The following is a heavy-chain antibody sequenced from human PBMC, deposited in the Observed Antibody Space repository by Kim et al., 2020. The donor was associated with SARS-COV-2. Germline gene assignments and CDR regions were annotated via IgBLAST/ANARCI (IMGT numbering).Heavy chain of an antibody. J-gene: IGHJ4*01. CDR3: ARGKEYSSGRGFDY. V-gene: IGHV4-4*07. Sequence: NPYLKSRVTMSVGTSKNQFSRNLSSVTAADTAVYYCARGKEYSSGRGFDYWGHGTLVTVSS. D-gene: IGHD6-19*01.